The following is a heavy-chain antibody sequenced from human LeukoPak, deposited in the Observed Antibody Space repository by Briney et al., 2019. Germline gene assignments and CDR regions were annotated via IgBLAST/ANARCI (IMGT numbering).Heavy chain of an antibody. D-gene: IGHD3-22*01. CDR1: GGSISSSSYY. Sequence: SETLSLTCTVSGGSISSSSYYWGWIRQPPGKGLEWIGSIYYSGSTYYNPSLKSRVTISVDTSKNQFSLKLSSVTAADTAVYYCARAGYYDSGGPLIVDWFDPWGQGTLVTVSS. V-gene: IGHV4-39*07. CDR3: ARAGYYDSGGPLIVDWFDP. J-gene: IGHJ5*02. CDR2: IYYSGST.